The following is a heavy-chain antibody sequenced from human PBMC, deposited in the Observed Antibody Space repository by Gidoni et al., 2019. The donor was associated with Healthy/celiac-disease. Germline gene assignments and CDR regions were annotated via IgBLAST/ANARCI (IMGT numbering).Heavy chain of an antibody. D-gene: IGHD2-2*01. Sequence: QVQLQESGPGLVKPSQTLSLTCTVSGGSISSGRYYWRWIRQPAGKGLEWIGRIYTSGSTNYNPSLKSRVTISVDTSKNQFSLKLSSVTAADTAVYYCARMGYCSSTSCSSLNNWFDPWGQGTLVTVSS. CDR1: GGSISSGRYY. V-gene: IGHV4-61*02. CDR2: IYTSGST. J-gene: IGHJ5*02. CDR3: ARMGYCSSTSCSSLNNWFDP.